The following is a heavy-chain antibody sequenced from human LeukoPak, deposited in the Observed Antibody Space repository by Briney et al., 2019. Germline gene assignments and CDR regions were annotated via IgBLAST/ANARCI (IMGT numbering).Heavy chain of an antibody. J-gene: IGHJ3*02. D-gene: IGHD1-1*01. CDR3: ARHPVQLERRVPPRSYI. Sequence: SETLSLTCAVYGGSFSGYYWGWIRQPPGKGLEWIGSIYYSGSTYYNPSLKSRVTISVDTSKNQFSLKLSSVTAADTAVYYCARHPVQLERRVPPRSYIWGQGTMVTVSS. CDR1: GGSFSGYY. V-gene: IGHV4-39*01. CDR2: IYYSGST.